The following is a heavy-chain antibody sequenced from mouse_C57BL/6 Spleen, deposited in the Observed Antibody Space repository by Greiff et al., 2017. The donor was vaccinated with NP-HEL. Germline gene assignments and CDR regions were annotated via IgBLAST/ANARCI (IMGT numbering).Heavy chain of an antibody. CDR2: IWSDGST. J-gene: IGHJ4*01. CDR3: ARHVVGYDYDVNAMDY. D-gene: IGHD2-4*01. CDR1: GFSLTSYG. Sequence: VKLVESGPGLVAPSQRLSITCTVSGFSLTSYGVHWVRQPPGKGLEWLVLIWSDGSTTYNSALKSRLSISKDNSKSQVFLKMNSLQTDDTAMYYCARHVVGYDYDVNAMDYWGQGTSVTVSS. V-gene: IGHV2-6-1*01.